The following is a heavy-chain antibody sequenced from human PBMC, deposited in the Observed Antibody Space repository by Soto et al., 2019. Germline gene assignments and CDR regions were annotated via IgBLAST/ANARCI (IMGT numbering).Heavy chain of an antibody. CDR3: AREFNDFWSGYHYYYYYGMDV. CDR1: GFTFSSYW. Sequence: GGSLRLSCAASGFTFSSYWMSWVRQAPGKGLEWVANIKQDGSEKYYVDSVKGRFTISRDNAKNSLYLQMNSLRAEDTAVYYCAREFNDFWSGYHYYYYYGMDVWGQGTTVTVSS. V-gene: IGHV3-7*03. D-gene: IGHD3-3*01. J-gene: IGHJ6*02. CDR2: IKQDGSEK.